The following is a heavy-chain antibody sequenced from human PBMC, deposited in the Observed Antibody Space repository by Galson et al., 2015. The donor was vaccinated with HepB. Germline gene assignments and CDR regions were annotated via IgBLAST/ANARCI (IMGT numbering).Heavy chain of an antibody. J-gene: IGHJ5*02. Sequence: SVKVSCKASGYTFTSYYMHWVRQAPGQGLEWMGIINPSGGSTSYAQKFQGRVTMTRDTSTSTVYMELSSLRSEDTAVYYCARRVTYSSGWYINWFDPWGQGTLVTVSS. V-gene: IGHV1-46*01. CDR2: INPSGGST. CDR1: GYTFTSYY. D-gene: IGHD6-19*01. CDR3: ARRVTYSSGWYINWFDP.